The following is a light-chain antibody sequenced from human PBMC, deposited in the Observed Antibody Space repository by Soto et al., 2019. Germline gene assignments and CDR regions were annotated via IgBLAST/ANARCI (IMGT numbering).Light chain of an antibody. CDR2: YDS. CDR3: QVWDRSSDPVV. CDR1: NIGSKS. Sequence: SYELTQPPSVSVAPGKTARITCGGNNIGSKSVHWYQQKPGQAPVLVIYYDSDRPSGIPERFSGSNSGNTATLTISRVEAGDEADDYCQVWDRSSDPVVFGGGTKLTVL. J-gene: IGLJ2*01. V-gene: IGLV3-21*04.